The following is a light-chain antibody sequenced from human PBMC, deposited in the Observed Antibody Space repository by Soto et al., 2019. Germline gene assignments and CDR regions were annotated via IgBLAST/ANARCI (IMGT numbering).Light chain of an antibody. Sequence: QSVLTQPPSASGTPGQRVTISCAGSSSNIGSNYVYWYQQLPGTAPKLLIYRNNQRPSGVPDRCSGSKSGTSASLAISGLRSEDEADYYCAAWDDSLSAHYVFGTGTKVTVL. CDR1: SSNIGSNY. CDR2: RNN. J-gene: IGLJ1*01. CDR3: AAWDDSLSAHYV. V-gene: IGLV1-47*01.